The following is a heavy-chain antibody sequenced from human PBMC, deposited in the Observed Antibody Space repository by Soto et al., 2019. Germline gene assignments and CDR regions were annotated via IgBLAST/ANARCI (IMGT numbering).Heavy chain of an antibody. D-gene: IGHD3-22*01. J-gene: IGHJ4*02. V-gene: IGHV1-58*01. CDR1: GFTFTSSA. CDR3: AAINYYYDSSGYQYYFDY. CDR2: IVVGSGTT. Sequence: SVKVSCKASGFTFTSSAVQWVRQARGQRLEWIGWIVVGSGTTNYAQKFQERVTITRDMSTSTAYMELSSLRSEDTAVYYCAAINYYYDSSGYQYYFDYWGQGTLVTVSS.